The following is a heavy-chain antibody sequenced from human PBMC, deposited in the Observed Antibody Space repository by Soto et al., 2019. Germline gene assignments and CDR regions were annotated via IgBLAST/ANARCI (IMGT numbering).Heavy chain of an antibody. CDR1: GGSISSYY. D-gene: IGHD1-1*01. CDR3: ARLELERVPDYYSYYGTDV. V-gene: IGHV4-59*08. Sequence: PSETLSLTCTVSGGSISSYYWSWIRQPPGKGLEWIGYIYYSGSTNYNPSLKSRVTISVDTSKNQFSLKLSSVTAADTAVYYCARLELERVPDYYSYYGTDVWGQGTTVTVSS. J-gene: IGHJ6*02. CDR2: IYYSGST.